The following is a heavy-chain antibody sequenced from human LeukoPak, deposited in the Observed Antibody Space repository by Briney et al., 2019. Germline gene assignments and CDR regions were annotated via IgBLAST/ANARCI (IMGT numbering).Heavy chain of an antibody. J-gene: IGHJ4*02. CDR2: ISYDGSNK. CDR1: GFTFSSYA. CDR3: AKSRDDGTGYYYDY. D-gene: IGHD3-9*01. V-gene: IGHV3-30-3*02. Sequence: GRSLRLSCAASGFTFSSYAMHWVRQAPGKGLEWVAVISYDGSNKYYADSVKGRFTISRDNAKKSLSLQMNSLGTEDTAFYYCAKSRDDGTGYYYDYWGQGVLVTVAS.